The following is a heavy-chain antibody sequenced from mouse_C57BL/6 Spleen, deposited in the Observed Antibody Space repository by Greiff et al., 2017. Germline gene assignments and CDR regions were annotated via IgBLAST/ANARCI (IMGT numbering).Heavy chain of an antibody. D-gene: IGHD1-1*01. CDR2: INPSSGYT. CDR1: GYTFTSYW. V-gene: IGHV1-7*01. CDR3: ANYYYGSSPFDY. Sequence: VQLQQSGAELAKPGASVKLSCKASGYTFTSYWMHWVKQRPGQGLEWIGYINPSSGYTKYNQKFKDKATLTADKSSSTAYMQLSSLTYEDSAVXYCANYYYGSSPFDYWGQGTTLTVSS. J-gene: IGHJ2*01.